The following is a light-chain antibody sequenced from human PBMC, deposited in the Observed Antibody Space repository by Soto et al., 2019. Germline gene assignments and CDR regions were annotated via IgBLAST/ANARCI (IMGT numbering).Light chain of an antibody. V-gene: IGKV3-20*01. J-gene: IGKJ1*01. CDR2: DAS. CDR1: QDIRSH. Sequence: ENVLTQSPGTLSLSPGERFTLSCRASQDIRSHLAWYQQKPGQAPSLLIFDASSRATGIPDRFSGSGSGTDFTLSISRLEPEDFAVYYCQQYGTSPRTFGQGTKGDIK. CDR3: QQYGTSPRT.